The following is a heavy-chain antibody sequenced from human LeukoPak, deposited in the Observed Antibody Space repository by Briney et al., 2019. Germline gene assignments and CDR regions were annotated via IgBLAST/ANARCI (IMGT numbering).Heavy chain of an antibody. Sequence: PSQTLSLTCAVSGGSISSGGYYWSWIRQPPGKGLEWIGYIDYSGSTNYNPSLKSRVTISVDTSKNQFSLKLSSVTAADTAVYYCARGEWSYGGNSGTNAFDIWGQGTMVTVSS. CDR1: GGSISSGGYY. V-gene: IGHV4-61*08. CDR3: ARGEWSYGGNSGTNAFDI. D-gene: IGHD4-23*01. CDR2: IDYSGST. J-gene: IGHJ3*02.